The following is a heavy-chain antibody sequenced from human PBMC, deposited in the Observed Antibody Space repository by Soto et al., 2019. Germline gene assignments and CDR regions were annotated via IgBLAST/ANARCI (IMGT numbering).Heavy chain of an antibody. Sequence: GWSLRLSCAASGFIFSSYSMNWVRQAPGKGLEWVSYISSSSSTIYYADSEKGRFTISRDNAKNSLYLQMNSLRAEDTAVYYCARDGVEGSSWLKDMDVWGKGTTVTVSS. CDR2: ISSSSSTI. CDR1: GFIFSSYS. V-gene: IGHV3-48*01. D-gene: IGHD6-13*01. J-gene: IGHJ6*03. CDR3: ARDGVEGSSWLKDMDV.